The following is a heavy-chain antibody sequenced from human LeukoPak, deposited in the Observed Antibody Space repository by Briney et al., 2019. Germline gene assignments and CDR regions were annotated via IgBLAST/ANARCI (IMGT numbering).Heavy chain of an antibody. D-gene: IGHD1-14*01. J-gene: IGHJ4*02. CDR2: IRYDGSKK. Sequence: GGSLRLSCAPPGFTFSSYGMHWVRQAPGKGLEWVAFIRYDGSKKYYADSVRGRLTISRDNSKNTLYLQMNSLRAEDTAVYYCARIAGGTNPFDYWGQGTPVTVSS. CDR3: ARIAGGTNPFDY. V-gene: IGHV3-30*02. CDR1: GFTFSSYG.